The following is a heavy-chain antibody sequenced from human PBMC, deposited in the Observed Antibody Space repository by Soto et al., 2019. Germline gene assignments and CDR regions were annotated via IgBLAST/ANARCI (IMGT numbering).Heavy chain of an antibody. Sequence: PSETLSLTCTVSGSSISSSSYYWGWIRQPPGKGLEWIGSIYYSGITYYNPSLKSRVTISLDTSKNQFSLKLSSVTAADTAVYYCARGSSIAGLYYGMDVWGQGTTVTVSS. CDR2: IYYSGIT. V-gene: IGHV4-39*07. CDR3: ARGSSIAGLYYGMDV. J-gene: IGHJ6*02. D-gene: IGHD6-6*01. CDR1: GSSISSSSYY.